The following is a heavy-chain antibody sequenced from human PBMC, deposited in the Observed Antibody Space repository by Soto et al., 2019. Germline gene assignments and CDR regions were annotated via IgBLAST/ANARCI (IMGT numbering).Heavy chain of an antibody. Sequence: GGSLRLSCAASGFTVSSNYMSWVRQAPGKGLEWVSVIYSGGSTYYADSVKGRFTISRDNSKNTLYLQMNSLRADDTAVYYCASSYSSSWYAFDIWGQGTMVTVSS. CDR3: ASSYSSSWYAFDI. D-gene: IGHD6-13*01. J-gene: IGHJ3*02. CDR1: GFTVSSNY. CDR2: IYSGGST. V-gene: IGHV3-53*01.